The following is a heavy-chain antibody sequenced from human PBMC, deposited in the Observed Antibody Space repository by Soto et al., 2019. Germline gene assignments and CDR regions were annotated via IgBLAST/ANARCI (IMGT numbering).Heavy chain of an antibody. J-gene: IGHJ4*02. Sequence: SETLSLTCTVSGGSISSGGYYWIWIRQPPGKGLEWIGYIYYSGSTYYNPSLKSRVTISVDTSKNQFSLKLSSVTAADTAVYYCARDRGSGWEFYFDYWGQGTLVTVSS. V-gene: IGHV4-30-4*01. CDR2: IYYSGST. D-gene: IGHD6-19*01. CDR1: GGSISSGGYY. CDR3: ARDRGSGWEFYFDY.